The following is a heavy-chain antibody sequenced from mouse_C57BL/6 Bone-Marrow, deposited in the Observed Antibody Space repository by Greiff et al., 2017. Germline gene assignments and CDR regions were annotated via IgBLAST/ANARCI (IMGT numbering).Heavy chain of an antibody. D-gene: IGHD2-5*01. Sequence: VQLQQPGAELVRPGTSVKLSCKASGYTFTSYWMHWVKQRPGQGLEWIGVIDPSDSYTNYNQKFKGKATLTVDTSSSTAYMQLSSLTSEDSAVYYCAICSNYPLAMDYWGQGTSVTVSS. CDR2: IDPSDSYT. J-gene: IGHJ4*01. V-gene: IGHV1-59*01. CDR3: AICSNYPLAMDY. CDR1: GYTFTSYW.